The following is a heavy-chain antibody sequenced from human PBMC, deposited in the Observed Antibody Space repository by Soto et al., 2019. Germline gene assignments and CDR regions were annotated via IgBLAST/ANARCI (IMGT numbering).Heavy chain of an antibody. D-gene: IGHD1-1*01. J-gene: IGHJ5*02. V-gene: IGHV3-21*01. CDR1: GFTFSSYS. CDR2: ISSSSSYT. CDR3: ARDKLERRWFDP. Sequence: EVQLVESGGGLVKPGGSLRLSCAASGFTFSSYSMNWVRQAPGKGLEWVSSISSSSSYTYYADSVKGRFTISRDNAKNSLYLQMNSLRAEDTAVYYCARDKLERRWFDPWGQGTLVTVSS.